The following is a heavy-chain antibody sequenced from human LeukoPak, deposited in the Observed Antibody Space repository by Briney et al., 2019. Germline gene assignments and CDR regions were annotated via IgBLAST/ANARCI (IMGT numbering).Heavy chain of an antibody. CDR3: AKDPWGEWLFLDYFDY. Sequence: GGSLRLSCAASGFTFSDYYMSWIRQAPGKGLEWVSYISSSGSTIYYADSVKGRFTISRDNAKNTLYLQMNSLRAEDTAVYYCAKDPWGEWLFLDYFDYWGQGTLVTVSS. CDR1: GFTFSDYY. CDR2: ISSSGSTI. V-gene: IGHV3-11*01. D-gene: IGHD3-3*01. J-gene: IGHJ4*02.